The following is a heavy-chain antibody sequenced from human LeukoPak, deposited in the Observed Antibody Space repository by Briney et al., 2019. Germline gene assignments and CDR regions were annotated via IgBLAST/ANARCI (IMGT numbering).Heavy chain of an antibody. D-gene: IGHD3-16*01. Sequence: SETLSLTCTVSGGSISSSSYYWGWIRQPPGKGLEWIGSIYYSGSTYYNPSLKSRVTISVDTSKNQFSLKLSSVTAADTAVYYCARDGVNWFDPWGQGTLVTVSS. CDR3: ARDGVNWFDP. CDR2: IYYSGST. CDR1: GGSISSSSYY. V-gene: IGHV4-39*07. J-gene: IGHJ5*02.